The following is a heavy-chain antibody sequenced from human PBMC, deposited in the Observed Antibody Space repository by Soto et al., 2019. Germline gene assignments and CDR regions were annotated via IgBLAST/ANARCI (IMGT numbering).Heavy chain of an antibody. J-gene: IGHJ4*02. V-gene: IGHV4-34*01. CDR2: INHSGST. CDR3: ERDKITGLFDY. CDR1: GGSFSGYY. Sequence: QVQLQQWGAGLLKPSETLSLTCAVYGGSFSGYYWTWIRQPPGTGLEWIGEINHSGSTNYNPSLKTRVDISVDTSKNQFSLTLTSVTAADTAVYYCERDKITGLFDYWGQGTLVTVSS. D-gene: IGHD2-8*02.